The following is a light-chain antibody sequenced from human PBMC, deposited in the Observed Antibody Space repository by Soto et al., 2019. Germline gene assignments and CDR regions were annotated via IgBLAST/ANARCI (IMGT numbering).Light chain of an antibody. V-gene: IGLV4-60*02. J-gene: IGLJ3*02. CDR1: SGHSSYI. Sequence: QSVLTQSSSASASLGSSVKLTCTLSSGHSSYIIAWHQQQPGKAPRYLMNLEGLGSYNKGSGIPDRFSGSSSGPDRYLTISNLQFEDEADYYCETWDSNTWVFGGGNKLTVL. CDR2: LEGLGSY. CDR3: ETWDSNTWV.